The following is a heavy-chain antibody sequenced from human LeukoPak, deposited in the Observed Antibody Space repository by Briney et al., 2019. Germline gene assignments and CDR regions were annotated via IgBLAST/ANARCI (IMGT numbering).Heavy chain of an antibody. D-gene: IGHD1-1*01. J-gene: IGHJ6*03. Sequence: SETLSLICTVSGGSISSYYWSWIRQPPGKRLEWIGYIYYSGSTNYNPSLKSRVTISVDTSKNQFSLKLSSVTAADTAVYYCARETVYYYYMDVWGKGTTVTVSS. CDR1: GGSISSYY. CDR2: IYYSGST. V-gene: IGHV4-59*01. CDR3: ARETVYYYYMDV.